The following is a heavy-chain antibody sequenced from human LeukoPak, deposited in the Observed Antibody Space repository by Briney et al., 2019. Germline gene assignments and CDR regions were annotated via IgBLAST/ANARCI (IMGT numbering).Heavy chain of an antibody. CDR3: ARELTGLLDAFDI. V-gene: IGHV4-59*01. J-gene: IGHJ3*02. D-gene: IGHD1-20*01. CDR1: GGSFSGYY. Sequence: SETLSLTCAVYGGSFSGYYWSWIRQPPGRGLEWIGYIYYSGSTNYNPSLKSRVTISVDTSKNQFSLKLSSVTAADTAVYYCARELTGLLDAFDIWGQGTMVTVSS. CDR2: IYYSGST.